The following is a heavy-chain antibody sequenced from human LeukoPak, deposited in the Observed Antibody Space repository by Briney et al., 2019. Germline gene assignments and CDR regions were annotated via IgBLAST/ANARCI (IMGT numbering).Heavy chain of an antibody. V-gene: IGHV4-31*03. CDR2: IYYSGST. CDR3: ARDRPGYCSSTSCYTDYYYYMDV. Sequence: ASETLSLTCTVSGGSISSGGYYWSWIRQHPGKGLEWIGYIYYSGSTYCNPSLKSRVTISVDTSKNQFSLKLSSVTAADTAVYYCARDRPGYCSSTSCYTDYYYYMDVWGKGTTVTVSS. J-gene: IGHJ6*03. D-gene: IGHD2-2*02. CDR1: GGSISSGGYY.